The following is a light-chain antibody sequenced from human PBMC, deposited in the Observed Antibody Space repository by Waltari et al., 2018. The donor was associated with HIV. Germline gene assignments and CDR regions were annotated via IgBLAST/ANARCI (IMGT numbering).Light chain of an antibody. Sequence: QYVLTQPPSVSAAPGLAVIIFCSGTSSNIENNGVSWYQQLPGTSPKLLVYENNQRPSGIPDRFSGSKSGTSATLGITGLQTGDEADYYCGTWDRSLSAVVFGGGTKLTVL. J-gene: IGLJ2*01. CDR3: GTWDRSLSAVV. CDR2: ENN. V-gene: IGLV1-51*02. CDR1: SSNIENNG.